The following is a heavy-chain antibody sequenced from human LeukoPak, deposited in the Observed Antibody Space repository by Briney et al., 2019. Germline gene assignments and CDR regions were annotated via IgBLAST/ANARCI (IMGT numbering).Heavy chain of an antibody. D-gene: IGHD3-10*01. CDR1: GDSVSSNSAA. CDR2: TYYRSKWYN. J-gene: IGHJ4*02. Sequence: SQPLSLTCAISGDSVSSNSAAWNWIRQSPSRGLEWLGRTYYRSKWYNDYAVSVKSRITINPDTSKNQFSLQLNSVTPEDTAVYYCARGGVRGGMVLFDYWGQGTLVTVSS. CDR3: ARGGVRGGMVLFDY. V-gene: IGHV6-1*01.